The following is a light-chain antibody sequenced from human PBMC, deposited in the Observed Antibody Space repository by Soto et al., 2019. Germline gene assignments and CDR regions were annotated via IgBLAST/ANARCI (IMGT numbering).Light chain of an antibody. CDR1: QSISDT. V-gene: IGKV3-20*01. J-gene: IGKJ5*01. Sequence: EIVMTQSPATLSVSPGERATLSCRASQSISDTLAWYQQKPGQAPRLLIYGTSSRATGIPDRFSGSGSGTDFTLTISRLEPEDFAVYYCQQYGNSPITFGQGTRLEIK. CDR2: GTS. CDR3: QQYGNSPIT.